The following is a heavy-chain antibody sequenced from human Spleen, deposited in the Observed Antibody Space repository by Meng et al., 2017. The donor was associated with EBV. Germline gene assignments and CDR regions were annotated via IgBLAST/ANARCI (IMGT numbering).Heavy chain of an antibody. CDR1: CGSSRSSIYY. CDR2: IYYSGST. D-gene: IGHD3-3*01. V-gene: IGHV4-39*01. J-gene: IGHJ2*01. Sequence: PRQESVPGLVKLSETLALHGNVSCGSSRSSIYYGGWIRQPPGKGLEWFGNIYYSGSTYYNPSLTRRVTISVDTPKNQFSLKLDSVTAADTAVYYCARWLGFMERFSLQRGYFYLWGRGTLVTVSS. CDR3: ARWLGFMERFSLQRGYFYL.